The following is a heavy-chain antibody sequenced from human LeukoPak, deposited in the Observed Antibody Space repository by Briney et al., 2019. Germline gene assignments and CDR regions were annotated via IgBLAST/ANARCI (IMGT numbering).Heavy chain of an antibody. J-gene: IGHJ4*02. CDR3: VRRDDYGDYRDY. Sequence: TSETLSLTCTVSGGSISSSSYYWGWIRQPPGKGLEWIGSIYYSGSTYYNPSLKSRVTISVDTSKNQFSLKLSSVTAADTAVYYCVRRDDYGDYRDYWGQGTLVTVSS. V-gene: IGHV4-39*01. CDR1: GGSISSSSYY. D-gene: IGHD4-17*01. CDR2: IYYSGST.